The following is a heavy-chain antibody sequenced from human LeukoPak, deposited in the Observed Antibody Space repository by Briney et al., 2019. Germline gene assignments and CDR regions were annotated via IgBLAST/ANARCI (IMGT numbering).Heavy chain of an antibody. V-gene: IGHV4-59*01. CDR1: GGSLNIYY. Sequence: SETLSLTCTVSGGSLNIYYWSWLRQSPGKGLEWIAFINDRGNTNYIPSLMSRVTISMDTSKSQFFLTLNSVTPADAGVYFCARSSSASYHHAFGLWGQGILVTVSP. D-gene: IGHD3-10*01. CDR3: ARSSSASYHHAFGL. J-gene: IGHJ4*02. CDR2: INDRGNT.